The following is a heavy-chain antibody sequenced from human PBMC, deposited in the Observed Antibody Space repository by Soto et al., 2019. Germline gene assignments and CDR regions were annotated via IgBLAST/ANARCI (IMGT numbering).Heavy chain of an antibody. J-gene: IGHJ5*02. V-gene: IGHV4-4*07. CDR3: AGLLASYDFWTRFDP. CDR1: GGSISSYY. D-gene: IGHD3-3*01. CDR2: IYTSGST. Sequence: SETLSLTCTVSGGSISSYYWSWIRQPAGKGLEWIGRIYTSGSTNYNPSLKSRVTMSVDTSKNQFSLKLSSVTAADTAVYYCAGLLASYDFWTRFDPWGQGTLVTVSS.